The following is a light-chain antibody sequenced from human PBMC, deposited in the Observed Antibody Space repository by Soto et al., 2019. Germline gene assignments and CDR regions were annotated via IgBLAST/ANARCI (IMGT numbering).Light chain of an antibody. CDR3: QQRSNWRLT. V-gene: IGKV3-11*01. Sequence: EIVLTQSPATLSLFPGERATLSCLASQSVSSYLAWYQQKPGQAPRLLIYDASNRATGIPARFSGSGSGTDFTLTISSLEPEDFAVYYCQQRSNWRLTFGGGTKVDI. CDR1: QSVSSY. CDR2: DAS. J-gene: IGKJ4*01.